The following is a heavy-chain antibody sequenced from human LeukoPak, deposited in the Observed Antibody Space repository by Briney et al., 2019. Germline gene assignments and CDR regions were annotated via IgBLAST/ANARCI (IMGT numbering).Heavy chain of an antibody. V-gene: IGHV3-23*01. D-gene: IGHD1-7*01. CDR2: ISGSGGST. CDR1: GFTFSSYA. CDR3: AKDGLGWNYGPADY. Sequence: GESLKISCAASGFTFSSYAMSWVRQAPGKGLEWVSAISGSGGSTYYADSVKGRFTISRDNSKNTLYLQMNSLRAEDTAVYYCAKDGLGWNYGPADYWGQGTLVTVSS. J-gene: IGHJ4*02.